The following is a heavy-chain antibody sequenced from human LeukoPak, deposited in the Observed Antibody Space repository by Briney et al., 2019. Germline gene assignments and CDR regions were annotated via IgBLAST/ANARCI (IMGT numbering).Heavy chain of an antibody. V-gene: IGHV3-21*01. CDR1: GFTFSSYS. CDR2: ISSSSTYI. J-gene: IGHJ4*02. CDR3: ARPYYDILTGYHYSFDY. D-gene: IGHD3-9*01. Sequence: GGSLRLSCAASGFTFSSYSMNWVRQAPGKGLEWVSSISSSSTYIYYAVSVKGRFTISRDNAKNSLYLQMNSLRAEDTAVYYCARPYYDILTGYHYSFDYWGQGTLVTVSS.